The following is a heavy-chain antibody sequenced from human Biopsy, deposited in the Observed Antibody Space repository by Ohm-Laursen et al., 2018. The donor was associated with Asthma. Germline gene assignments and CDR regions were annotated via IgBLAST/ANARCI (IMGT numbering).Heavy chain of an antibody. CDR3: ARKAGSCISRTCYSLDF. J-gene: IGHJ4*02. CDR2: INSVFGTT. Sequence: SVKASCKSLGGTFNTYVIGWARQAPGQGIEWMGGINSVFGTTTYPQKFQDRVTITADDSTSTVYMELSSLRSEDTAVYYCARKAGSCISRTCYSLDFWGQGTLVTVSS. CDR1: GGTFNTYV. D-gene: IGHD2-2*01. V-gene: IGHV1-69*13.